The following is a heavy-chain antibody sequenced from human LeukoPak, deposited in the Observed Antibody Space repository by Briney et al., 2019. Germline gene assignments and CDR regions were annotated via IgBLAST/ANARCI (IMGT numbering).Heavy chain of an antibody. Sequence: GGSLRLSCAASGFTFSSYSMNWVRQAPGKGLEWVSYISSSSSTMYYADSVKGRFTISRHNAKNSLYLQMNSLRAEDTAVYYCARDGAAATDYAFDIWGQGTMVTVSS. CDR2: ISSSSSTM. J-gene: IGHJ3*02. V-gene: IGHV3-48*01. CDR1: GFTFSSYS. CDR3: ARDGAAATDYAFDI. D-gene: IGHD6-25*01.